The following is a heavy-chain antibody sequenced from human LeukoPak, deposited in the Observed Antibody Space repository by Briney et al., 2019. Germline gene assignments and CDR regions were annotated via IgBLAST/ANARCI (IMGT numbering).Heavy chain of an antibody. Sequence: GGCLRLSCAASGFTFSSYAMSWVRQAPGKGLEWVSAISGSGGSTYYADSVKGRFTISRDNSKNTLYLQMNSLRAEGTPVYSCAKDLGVLYSHNFFDYWGQGTPVTVSS. CDR1: GFTFSSYA. D-gene: IGHD5-18*01. V-gene: IGHV3-23*01. CDR2: ISGSGGST. J-gene: IGHJ4*02. CDR3: AKDLGVLYSHNFFDY.